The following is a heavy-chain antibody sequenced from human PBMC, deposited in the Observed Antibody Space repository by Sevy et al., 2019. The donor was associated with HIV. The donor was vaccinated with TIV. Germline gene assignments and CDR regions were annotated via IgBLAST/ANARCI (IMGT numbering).Heavy chain of an antibody. CDR1: GFTFSRYW. Sequence: GGSLRLSCAASGFTFSRYWMTWVRQAPGKGLEWVANIKQDESEKYYVDAVKGRFTISRDKSKNTLYLQMNNLRAEDTAVYYCAKGDSTFYGMDVWGQGTTVTVSS. D-gene: IGHD6-13*01. J-gene: IGHJ6*02. CDR3: AKGDSTFYGMDV. V-gene: IGHV3-7*03. CDR2: IKQDESEK.